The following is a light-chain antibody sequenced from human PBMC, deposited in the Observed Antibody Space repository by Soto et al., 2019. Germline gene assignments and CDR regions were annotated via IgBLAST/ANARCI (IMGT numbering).Light chain of an antibody. CDR2: RAS. Sequence: EILLTQSPATLAVSPVEGATLSCRASQSVRDNLAWYQQKPGQAPRLLIYRASTRATGVPARFSGNGSGTEFTLTISSLQSEDVSVYFCQHYNFWPYTFGQGTRLEIK. CDR1: QSVRDN. V-gene: IGKV3-15*01. J-gene: IGKJ5*01. CDR3: QHYNFWPYT.